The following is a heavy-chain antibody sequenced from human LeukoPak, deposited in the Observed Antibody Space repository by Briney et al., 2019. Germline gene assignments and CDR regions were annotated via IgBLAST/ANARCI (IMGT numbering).Heavy chain of an antibody. CDR2: INHSGST. V-gene: IGHV4-34*01. D-gene: IGHD4-17*01. CDR3: ARAQHDYGDYVDY. CDR1: GGSFSGYY. J-gene: IGHJ4*02. Sequence: SETLSLTCAVYGGSFSGYYWSWIRQPPGKGREWIGEINHSGSTNYNPSLKSRVTISVDTSKNQFSLKLSSVTAADTAVYYCARAQHDYGDYVDYWGQGTLVTVSS.